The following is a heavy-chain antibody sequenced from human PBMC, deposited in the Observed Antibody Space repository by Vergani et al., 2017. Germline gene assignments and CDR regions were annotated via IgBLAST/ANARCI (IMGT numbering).Heavy chain of an antibody. Sequence: EVQLVESGGGLVKPGGSLRLSCAASGFTFSSYAMSWVRQAPGKGLEWVSAISGSGGSTYYADSVKGRFTISRDNSKNTLYLQMNSLRAEDTAVYYCARDGGAPYSSSWIDYWGQGTLVTVSS. J-gene: IGHJ4*02. CDR3: ARDGGAPYSSSWIDY. V-gene: IGHV3-23*04. CDR2: ISGSGGST. D-gene: IGHD6-13*01. CDR1: GFTFSSYA.